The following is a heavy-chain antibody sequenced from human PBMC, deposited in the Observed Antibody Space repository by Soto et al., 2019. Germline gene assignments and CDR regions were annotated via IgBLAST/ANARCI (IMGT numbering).Heavy chain of an antibody. D-gene: IGHD5-12*01. CDR3: ADGTRTVEMATIDYFDY. CDR1: GGSISSSSYY. V-gene: IGHV4-39*01. CDR2: IYYSGST. J-gene: IGHJ4*02. Sequence: SETLSLTCTVSGGSISSSSYYWGWIRQPPGKGLEWIGSIYYSGSTYYNPSLKSRVTISVDTSKNQFSLKLSSVTAADTAVYYCADGTRTVEMATIDYFDYWGQGTLVTVSS.